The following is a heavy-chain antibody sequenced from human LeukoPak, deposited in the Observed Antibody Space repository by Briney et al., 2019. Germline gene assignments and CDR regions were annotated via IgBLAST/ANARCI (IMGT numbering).Heavy chain of an antibody. CDR3: ARDNAGGPGWDSYGSDY. CDR1: GFTFSSHG. J-gene: IGHJ4*02. Sequence: GGSLRLSCAASGFTFSSHGMHWVRQAPGKGLEWVAVIRYDGSNEYYAESVKGRFTISRDNSKNTVYLQMNGLRAEDTAVYYCARDNAGGPGWDSYGSDYWGQGTLVTVSS. D-gene: IGHD5-18*01. V-gene: IGHV3-33*01. CDR2: IRYDGSNE.